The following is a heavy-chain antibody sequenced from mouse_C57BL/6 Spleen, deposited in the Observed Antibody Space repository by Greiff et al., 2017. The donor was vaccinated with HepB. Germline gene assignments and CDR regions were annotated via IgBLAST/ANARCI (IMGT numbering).Heavy chain of an antibody. Sequence: QVQLQHSGAELVRPGTSVKVSCKASGYAFTNYLIEWVKQRPGQGLEWIGVINPGSGGTNYNEKFKGKATLTADKSSSTAYMQLSSLTSEDSAVYFCASLYYDYDRDYAMDYWGQGTSVTVSS. CDR2: INPGSGGT. D-gene: IGHD2-4*01. CDR1: GYAFTNYL. V-gene: IGHV1-54*01. CDR3: ASLYYDYDRDYAMDY. J-gene: IGHJ4*01.